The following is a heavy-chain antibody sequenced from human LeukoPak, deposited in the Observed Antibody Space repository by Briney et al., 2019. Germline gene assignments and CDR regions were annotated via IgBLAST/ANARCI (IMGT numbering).Heavy chain of an antibody. CDR3: AKGGDTITMIVVVIENFDY. J-gene: IGHJ4*02. V-gene: IGHV3-30*18. CDR2: ISYDGSNK. D-gene: IGHD3-22*01. Sequence: GRSLRLSCAASGFTFSSYGMHWVRQAPGKGLEWVAVISYDGSNKYYADSVKGRSTISRDNSKNTLYLQMNSLRAEDTAVYYCAKGGDTITMIVVVIENFDYWGQGTLVTVSS. CDR1: GFTFSSYG.